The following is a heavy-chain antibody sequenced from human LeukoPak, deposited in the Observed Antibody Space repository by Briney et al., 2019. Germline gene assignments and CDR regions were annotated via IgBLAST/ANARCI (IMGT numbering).Heavy chain of an antibody. CDR1: GFTSDNYW. Sequence: PGGSLRLSCAASGFTSDNYWMNWVRQAPGRGLEWVSSISGLSTHIYYGDLVKGRFSISRDNAKNSVYLQMNSLGVEDTAIYYCGRAFPPLRTSSAGDLWGQGILVTVSS. CDR3: GRAFPPLRTSSAGDL. CDR2: ISGLSTHI. J-gene: IGHJ4*02. V-gene: IGHV3-21*01. D-gene: IGHD3-16*01.